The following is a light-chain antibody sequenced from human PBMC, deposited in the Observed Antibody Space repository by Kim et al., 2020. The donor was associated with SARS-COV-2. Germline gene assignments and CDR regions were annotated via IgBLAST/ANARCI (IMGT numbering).Light chain of an antibody. J-gene: IGLJ3*02. CDR1: RVSVTATNF. V-gene: IGLV7-46*01. CDR2: DPA. Sequence: QAVVTQEPSLSVSPGGTVTLTCGSNRVSVTATNFPLWFQQKPGQSPTTLMFDPANRPSSIPARFSPSLLVDKAALTLSGARPDDEAVYYCLLSLSGASVLGGGTHLTFL. CDR3: LLSLSGASV.